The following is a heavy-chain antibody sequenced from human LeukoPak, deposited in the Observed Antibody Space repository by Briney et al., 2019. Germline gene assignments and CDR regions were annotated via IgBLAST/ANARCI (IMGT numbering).Heavy chain of an antibody. CDR2: MYYSGST. D-gene: IGHD3-22*01. V-gene: IGHV4-30-4*01. Sequence: SETLSLTCTVSGGSISSGDYYWSWIRQPPGKGLAWIAYMYYSGSTYYNPSLKSRVTMSADTSKNQLSLKLSSVTAADTAVYYCARPYYYDSRIDPWGQGILVTVSS. CDR3: ARPYYYDSRIDP. J-gene: IGHJ5*02. CDR1: GGSISSGDYY.